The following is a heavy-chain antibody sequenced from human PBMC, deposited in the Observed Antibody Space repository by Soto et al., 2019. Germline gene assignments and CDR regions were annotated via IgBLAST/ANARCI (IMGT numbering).Heavy chain of an antibody. D-gene: IGHD3-3*01. Sequence: KASETLALTCAVSGGSISSSNWWSWVRQPPGKGLEWIGEIYHSGSTNYSPSLKSRVTISVDKATNQFALKLSSVTGADTAVYYSASLHDFPPDTAYWGQGPLVPVSP. V-gene: IGHV4-4*02. CDR2: IYHSGST. J-gene: IGHJ1*01. CDR3: ASLHDFPPDTAY. CDR1: GGSISSSNW.